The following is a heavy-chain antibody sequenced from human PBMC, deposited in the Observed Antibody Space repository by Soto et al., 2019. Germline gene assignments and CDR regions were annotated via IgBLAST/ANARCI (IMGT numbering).Heavy chain of an antibody. Sequence: ASVKVSCKASGGTFSSYAISWVRQAPGQGLEWIGGIIPIFGTANYAQKFQGRVTITADESTSTAYMELSSLRSEDTAVYYCARGYSSSWAYYFDYWGQGTLVTVSS. V-gene: IGHV1-69*13. J-gene: IGHJ4*02. CDR1: GGTFSSYA. CDR3: ARGYSSSWAYYFDY. D-gene: IGHD6-13*01. CDR2: IIPIFGTA.